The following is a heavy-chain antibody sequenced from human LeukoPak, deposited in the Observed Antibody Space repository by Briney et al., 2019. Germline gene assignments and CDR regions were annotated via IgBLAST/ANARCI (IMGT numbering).Heavy chain of an antibody. CDR1: GGTFSSYA. V-gene: IGHV1-69*05. D-gene: IGHD3-10*01. J-gene: IGHJ4*02. CDR3: ARLGYGSGSHFDY. Sequence: ASVKVSCKASGGTFSSYAISWVRQTPGQGREWMGGIIPIFGTAKYAQKFQGRVTIPTDESTSTAYMELSSLRSEDTAVYYCARLGYGSGSHFDYWGQGTLVTVSS. CDR2: IIPIFGTA.